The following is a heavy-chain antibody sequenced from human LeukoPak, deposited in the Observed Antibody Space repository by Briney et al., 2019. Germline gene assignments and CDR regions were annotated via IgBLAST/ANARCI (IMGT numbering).Heavy chain of an antibody. Sequence: SEPLSLTCTVSGGSISSYYWSWIRQPPGKGLEWIGYIYYSGSTSYNPSLRSRVTILVDTSKNQFSLKLSSVTAADTAVYYCARHERDASLDHALDIWGQGTMVTVSS. CDR1: GGSISSYY. CDR3: ARHERDASLDHALDI. J-gene: IGHJ3*02. CDR2: IYYSGST. D-gene: IGHD5-24*01. V-gene: IGHV4-59*08.